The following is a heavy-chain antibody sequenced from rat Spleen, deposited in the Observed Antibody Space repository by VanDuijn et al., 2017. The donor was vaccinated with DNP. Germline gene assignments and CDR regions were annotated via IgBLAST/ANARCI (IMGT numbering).Heavy chain of an antibody. CDR2: INTDGGRT. Sequence: EVQVVETGGGLVQPGRSLKLSCVVSGFTFSSYWMYWIRQAPGKGLEWVASINTDGGRTYYPDSVKGRFTISRDNAENTVYLQMNSLRSEDTATYHCARHGRRVFDYWGQGVMVTVSS. CDR1: GFTFSSYW. J-gene: IGHJ2*01. D-gene: IGHD1-11*01. V-gene: IGHV5-58*01. CDR3: ARHGRRVFDY.